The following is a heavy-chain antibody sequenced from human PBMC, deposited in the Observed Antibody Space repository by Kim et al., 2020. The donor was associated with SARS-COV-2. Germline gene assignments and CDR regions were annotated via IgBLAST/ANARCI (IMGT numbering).Heavy chain of an antibody. Sequence: SETLSLTCTVSGGSISSGGYYWSWIRQHPGKGLEWIGYIYYSGSTYYNPSLKSRVTISVDTSKNQFSLKLSSVTAADTAVYYCARAPPEFWFDPWGQGTLGTVSS. CDR1: GGSISSGGYY. D-gene: IGHD3-10*01. J-gene: IGHJ5*02. CDR2: IYYSGST. CDR3: ARAPPEFWFDP. V-gene: IGHV4-31*03.